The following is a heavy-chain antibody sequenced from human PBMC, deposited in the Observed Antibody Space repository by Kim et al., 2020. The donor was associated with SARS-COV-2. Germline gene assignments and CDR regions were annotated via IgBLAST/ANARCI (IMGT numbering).Heavy chain of an antibody. Sequence: GGSLRLSCAASGFSFTNYAMNWVRQAPGKGLEWVSSISGDGGSTYYAASVRGRFTISRDNSKNTLDLQMNSLRADDTAVYYCVKGYCSSGSCPGDYWGQGTLVSVSS. J-gene: IGHJ4*02. CDR3: VKGYCSSGSCPGDY. CDR2: ISGDGGST. D-gene: IGHD2-15*01. CDR1: GFSFTNYA. V-gene: IGHV3-23*01.